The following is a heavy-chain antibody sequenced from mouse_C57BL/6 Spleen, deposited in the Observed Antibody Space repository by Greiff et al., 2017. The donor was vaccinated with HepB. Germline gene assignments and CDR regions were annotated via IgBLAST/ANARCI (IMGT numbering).Heavy chain of an antibody. J-gene: IGHJ3*01. V-gene: IGHV1-67*01. CDR2: ISTYYGDA. CDR3: ARRGWDERFAY. Sequence: VQLQQSGPELVRPGVSVKISCKGSGYTFTDYAMHWVKQSHAKSLEWIGVISTYYGDASYNQKFKDKATMTVDNSSSTAYMELARLTSEDSAVYYCARRGWDERFAYWGQGTLVTVSA. D-gene: IGHD4-1*01. CDR1: GYTFTDYA.